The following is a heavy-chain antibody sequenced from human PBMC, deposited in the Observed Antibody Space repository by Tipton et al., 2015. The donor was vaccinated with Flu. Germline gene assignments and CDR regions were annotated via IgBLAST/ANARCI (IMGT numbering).Heavy chain of an antibody. Sequence: SLRLSCAASGFTFSSYAMSWVRQAPGKGRKWVSSISGSGGSTYYADSVKGRFTISRDNSKNTLYLQMNSLRAEDTALYYCAKGTGGSGYKYYFDYWGQGTLVAVSS. D-gene: IGHD3-22*01. J-gene: IGHJ4*02. CDR2: ISGSGGST. CDR1: GFTFSSYA. V-gene: IGHV3-23*01. CDR3: AKGTGGSGYKYYFDY.